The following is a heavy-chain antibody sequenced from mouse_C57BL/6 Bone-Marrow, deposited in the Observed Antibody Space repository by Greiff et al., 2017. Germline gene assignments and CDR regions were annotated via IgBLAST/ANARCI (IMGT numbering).Heavy chain of an antibody. CDR3: AGLRGGFAY. CDR2: ISSGSGTI. Sequence: EVQLVESGGGLVKPGGSLKLSCAASGFTFSDYGMHWVRQAPEKGLEWVAYISSGSGTIYYADTVKGRFTTSRDNAKNILFLQMTSLRSEVTAMYYCAGLRGGFAYWGQGTLVTVSA. CDR1: GFTFSDYG. D-gene: IGHD2-4*01. J-gene: IGHJ3*01. V-gene: IGHV5-17*01.